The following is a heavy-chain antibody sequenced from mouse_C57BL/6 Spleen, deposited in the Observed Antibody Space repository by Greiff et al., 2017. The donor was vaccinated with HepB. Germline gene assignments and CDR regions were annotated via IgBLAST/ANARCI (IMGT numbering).Heavy chain of an antibody. D-gene: IGHD1-1*01. V-gene: IGHV14-2*01. Sequence: VHVKQSGAELVKPGASVKLSCTASGFNIKDYYMHWVKQRTEQGLEWIGRIDPEDGETKYAPKFQGKATITADTSSNTAYLQLSSLTSEDTAVYYCARSNYGSSSWFAYWGQGTLVTVSA. J-gene: IGHJ3*01. CDR2: IDPEDGET. CDR1: GFNIKDYY. CDR3: ARSNYGSSSWFAY.